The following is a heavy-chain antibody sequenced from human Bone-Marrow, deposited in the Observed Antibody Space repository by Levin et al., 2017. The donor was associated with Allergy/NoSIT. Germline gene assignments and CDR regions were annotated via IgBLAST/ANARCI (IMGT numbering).Heavy chain of an antibody. Sequence: GGSLRLSCAASGFTFSSYGMHWVRQAPGKGLEWVAVIWYDGNNKYYADSRKGRFTISRDNSKNTLYLQMNSLRAEDTAVYYCASDYSSGPSGEYFFHSWGQGTLVTVSS. V-gene: IGHV3-33*01. CDR1: GFTFSSYG. CDR2: IWYDGNNK. D-gene: IGHD6-19*01. CDR3: ASDYSSGPSGEYFFHS. J-gene: IGHJ4*02.